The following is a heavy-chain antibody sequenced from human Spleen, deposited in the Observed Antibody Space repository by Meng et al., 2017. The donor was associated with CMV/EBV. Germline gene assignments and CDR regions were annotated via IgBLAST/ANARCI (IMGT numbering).Heavy chain of an antibody. CDR3: ARQHDTSSWDNWFDP. D-gene: IGHD6-13*01. Sequence: GESLKISCKGSGYSFTSYWIAWVRQMPGKGLEWMGIIFPGDSDTTYSPSFQGQVTISADKSISTAYLQWSSLKASDTAIYYWARQHDTSSWDNWFDPWGQGTLVTVSS. CDR1: GYSFTSYW. J-gene: IGHJ5*02. V-gene: IGHV5-51*01. CDR2: IFPGDSDT.